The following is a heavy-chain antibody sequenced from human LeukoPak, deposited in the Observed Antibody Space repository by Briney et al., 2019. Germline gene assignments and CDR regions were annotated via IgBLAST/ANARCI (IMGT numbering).Heavy chain of an antibody. CDR1: GGTFSSYA. Sequence: SVKVSCKASGGTFSSYAISWVRQAPGQGLEWMGGIIPTFGTANYAQKFQGRVTITADESTSTAYMELSSLRSEDTAVYYCARDSRAALRFEYFQHWGQGTLVTVSS. V-gene: IGHV1-69*01. CDR3: ARDSRAALRFEYFQH. J-gene: IGHJ1*01. D-gene: IGHD6-6*01. CDR2: IIPTFGTA.